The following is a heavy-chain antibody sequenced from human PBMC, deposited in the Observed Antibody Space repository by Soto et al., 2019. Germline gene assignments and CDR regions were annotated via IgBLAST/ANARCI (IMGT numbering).Heavy chain of an antibody. CDR1: GYTFTGYY. V-gene: IGHV1-2*02. J-gene: IGHJ5*02. CDR2: INPNSGGT. Sequence: WASVKVSCKASGYTFTGYYMHWVRQAPGQGLEWMGWINPNSGGTNYAQKFQGRVTMTRDTSISTAYMELNSLRAEDTAVYYCTRDASRDSSARGWFDPWGPGTLVTVSS. D-gene: IGHD6-13*01. CDR3: TRDASRDSSARGWFDP.